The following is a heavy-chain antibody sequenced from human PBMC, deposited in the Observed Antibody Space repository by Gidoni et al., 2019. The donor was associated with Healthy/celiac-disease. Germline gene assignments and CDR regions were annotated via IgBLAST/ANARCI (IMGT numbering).Heavy chain of an antibody. Sequence: QVQLVESGGGVVQPGRSLRLSCAASGFTFSSYAMHWVRQAPGKGLEWVAVISYDGSNKYYADSVKGRFTISRDNSKNTLYLQMNSLRAEDTAVYYCARSPSGRGEAGFGELFRWFDPWGQGTLVTVSS. CDR1: GFTFSSYA. V-gene: IGHV3-30*04. CDR3: ARSPSGRGEAGFGELFRWFDP. CDR2: ISYDGSNK. J-gene: IGHJ5*02. D-gene: IGHD3-10*01.